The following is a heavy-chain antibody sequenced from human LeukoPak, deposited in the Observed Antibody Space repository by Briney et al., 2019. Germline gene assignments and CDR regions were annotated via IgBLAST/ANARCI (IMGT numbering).Heavy chain of an antibody. CDR1: GYTFTSYA. J-gene: IGHJ3*02. CDR3: ARARSAWASDAFDI. D-gene: IGHD6-19*01. Sequence: ASVKVSCKASGYTFTSYAMNWVRRAPGQGLEWMGWINTNTGNPTYAQGFTGRFVFSLDTPVSTAYLQISSLKAEDTTVYYCARARSAWASDAFDIWGQGTMVTVSS. V-gene: IGHV7-4-1*02. CDR2: INTNTGNP.